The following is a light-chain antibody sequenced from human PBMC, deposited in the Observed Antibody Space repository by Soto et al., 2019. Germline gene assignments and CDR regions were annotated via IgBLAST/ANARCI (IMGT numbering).Light chain of an antibody. V-gene: IGLV2-8*01. CDR1: KRDICVYDF. CDR3: KSYAGSNTYV. J-gene: IGLJ1*01. Sequence: QSVLTQPPCASGCPGQSVTISCTGTKRDICVYDFVSWYQHHPGKAPRLIIYEVVQRPAGVPDRFSGSKSGNTASLTVSGLQAADEADYFCKSYAGSNTYVFGSGTNVNVL. CDR2: EVV.